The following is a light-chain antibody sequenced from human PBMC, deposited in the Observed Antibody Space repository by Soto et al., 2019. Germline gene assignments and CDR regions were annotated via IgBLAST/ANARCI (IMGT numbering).Light chain of an antibody. CDR3: QQRTNWPPLFT. CDR1: QSVRNY. Sequence: EVVFTQSPATLSLSPGERATLSCRASQSVRNYLAWYQQKPGQAPRLLIYDASKRATGIPARFSGSGSGTDFTLTISSLEPEDFAFYYCQQRTNWPPLFTFGPGTKVDI. V-gene: IGKV3-11*01. J-gene: IGKJ3*01. CDR2: DAS.